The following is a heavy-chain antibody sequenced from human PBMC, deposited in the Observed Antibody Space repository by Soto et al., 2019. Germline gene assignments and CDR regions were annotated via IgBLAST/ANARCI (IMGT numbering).Heavy chain of an antibody. CDR2: ISGYNGDT. CDR1: GYTFTSFG. D-gene: IGHD2-8*01. V-gene: IGHV1-18*04. CDR3: ARDKMVYTFVSGTFDD. J-gene: IGHJ4*02. Sequence: QIHLVQSGAEVKKPGASVKVSCKASGYTFTSFGISWVRQAPGQGLEWLGWISGYNGDTDIAQNIQGRVTMTTDTSTNTAYMELRSLRSDDTAVYYCARDKMVYTFVSGTFDDWGPGTVVTVSS.